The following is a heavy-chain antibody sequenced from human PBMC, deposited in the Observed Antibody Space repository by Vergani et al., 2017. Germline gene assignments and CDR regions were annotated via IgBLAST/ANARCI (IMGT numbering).Heavy chain of an antibody. CDR1: GFMFSNYW. CDR2: IKQDGSEK. D-gene: IGHD3-10*01. Sequence: EVQLVESGGGLVQPGGSLRLSCAASGFMFSNYWMNWVRQAPGKGLEWVANIKQDGSEKYYVDSVRGRFTISRDNAKNSLYLQMNSLRAEDTAVYYCARLVGGRHYYYYYMDVWGKGTTVTVSS. CDR3: ARLVGGRHYYYYYMDV. J-gene: IGHJ6*03. V-gene: IGHV3-7*01.